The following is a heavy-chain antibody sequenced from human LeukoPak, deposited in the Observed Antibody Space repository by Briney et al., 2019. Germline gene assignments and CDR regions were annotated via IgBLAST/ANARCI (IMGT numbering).Heavy chain of an antibody. CDR2: ISAYNGNT. D-gene: IGHD3-3*01. J-gene: IGHJ4*02. CDR1: GYTFTSYG. CDR3: ARADYDFWSGSYYFDY. V-gene: IGHV1-18*01. Sequence: ASVKVSCKASGYTFTSYGISWVRQAPGQGLEWMGWISAYNGNTNYAQKLQGRVTMTTDTSTSTAYMELRSLRSDDTAVYYCARADYDFWSGSYYFDYWGQGTLVTVSS.